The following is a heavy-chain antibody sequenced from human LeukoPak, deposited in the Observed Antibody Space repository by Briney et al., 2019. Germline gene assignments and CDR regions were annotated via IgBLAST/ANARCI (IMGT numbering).Heavy chain of an antibody. CDR1: GYDFTNYW. J-gene: IGHJ3*02. CDR2: IYPGDSDT. Sequence: GESLQISCAGSGYDFTNYWIAWVRQMPGKGLEWMGIIYPGDSDTRYSPSFQGQVTISADKSITTAYLQWSSLKSSDTALYYCARVDRYTGCWNACDIWGQGTMVTVSS. D-gene: IGHD6-19*01. V-gene: IGHV5-51*01. CDR3: ARVDRYTGCWNACDI.